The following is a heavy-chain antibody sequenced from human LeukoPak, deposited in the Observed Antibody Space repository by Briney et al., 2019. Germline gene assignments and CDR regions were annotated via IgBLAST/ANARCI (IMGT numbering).Heavy chain of an antibody. J-gene: IGHJ6*02. Sequence: SETLSLTCTVSGGSISSGSYYWSWIRQPAGKGLEWIGRVYTSGSTNYNPSLKSRVTISVDTSKDQFSLKLSSVTAADTAVYYCATSYSSGWTYYYYGMDVWGQGTTVTVSS. D-gene: IGHD6-19*01. CDR2: VYTSGST. CDR1: GGSISSGSYY. V-gene: IGHV4-61*02. CDR3: ATSYSSGWTYYYYGMDV.